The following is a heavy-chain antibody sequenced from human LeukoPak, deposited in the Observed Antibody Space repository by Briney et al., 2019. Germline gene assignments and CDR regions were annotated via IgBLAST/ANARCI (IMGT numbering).Heavy chain of an antibody. D-gene: IGHD6-13*01. CDR3: ARVLGIAAAGHFDY. V-gene: IGHV3-7*01. J-gene: IGHJ4*02. CDR2: IKQDGSEK. CDR1: GFTFSSYW. Sequence: GGSLRLSCAASGFTFSSYWMSWVRQAPGKGLEWVANIKQDGSEKYYVDSVKGRFTISRDNAKNSLYLQMNSPRAEDTAVYYCARVLGIAAAGHFDYWGQGTLVTVSS.